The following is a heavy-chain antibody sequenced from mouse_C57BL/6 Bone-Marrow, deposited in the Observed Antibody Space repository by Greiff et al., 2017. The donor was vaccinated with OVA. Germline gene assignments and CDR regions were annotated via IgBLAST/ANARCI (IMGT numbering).Heavy chain of an antibody. V-gene: IGHV1-64*01. D-gene: IGHD1-1*01. CDR3: ARKDYAWFAY. CDR2: IHPNSGST. CDR1: GYTFTSHW. Sequence: QVQLQQPGAELVKPGASVKLSCKASGYTFTSHWMHWVKQRPGQGLEWIGMIHPNSGSTNYNEKFKSKATLTVDKSSSTAYMQLSSLTSEDSAVYYCARKDYAWFAYWGQGTLVTVSA. J-gene: IGHJ3*01.